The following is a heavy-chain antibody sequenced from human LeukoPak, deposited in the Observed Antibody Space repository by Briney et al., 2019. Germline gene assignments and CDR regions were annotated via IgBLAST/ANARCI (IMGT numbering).Heavy chain of an antibody. CDR1: GASISSTDW. CDR2: IYHGGST. CDR3: ARGTWSGYSFDY. J-gene: IGHJ4*02. Sequence: SGTLSLTCAVSGASISSTDWWSWVRQPPGKGLEWIGQIYHGGSTNFNPSLKSRVTMSVDKSKNQFSLKLSSVTAADTAVYYCARGTWSGYSFDYWGQGTLVTVSS. D-gene: IGHD3-3*01. V-gene: IGHV4-4*02.